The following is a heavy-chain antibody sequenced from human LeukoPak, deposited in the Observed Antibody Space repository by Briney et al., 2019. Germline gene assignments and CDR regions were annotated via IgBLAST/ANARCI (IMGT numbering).Heavy chain of an antibody. D-gene: IGHD3-10*01. CDR3: ARGSVHNMVSKLDY. J-gene: IGHJ4*02. V-gene: IGHV1-69*06. CDR2: IIPIFGTA. CDR1: GGTFSSYA. Sequence: SVKVSCKASGGTFSSYAISWVRQAPGQGLEWMGGIIPIFGTANYAQKFQGRVTITADKSTSTAYMELSSLRSEDTAVYYCARGSVHNMVSKLDYWGQGTLVTVSS.